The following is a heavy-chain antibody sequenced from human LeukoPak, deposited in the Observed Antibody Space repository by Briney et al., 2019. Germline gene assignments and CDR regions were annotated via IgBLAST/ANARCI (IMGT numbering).Heavy chain of an antibody. Sequence: GGSLRLSCAASVFTVSNNYMSCVRQAPGQGLEWVSVIYSGGNTYYADSVKGRFTISRDNSKNTLYLQMSSLRAEDTAVYYCARGLRWVRGSYYEYWGQGTLVTVSS. D-gene: IGHD3-10*01. J-gene: IGHJ4*02. CDR1: VFTVSNNY. CDR3: ARGLRWVRGSYYEY. CDR2: IYSGGNT. V-gene: IGHV3-66*01.